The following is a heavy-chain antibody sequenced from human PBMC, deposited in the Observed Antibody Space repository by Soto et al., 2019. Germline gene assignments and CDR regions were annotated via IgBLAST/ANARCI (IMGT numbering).Heavy chain of an antibody. Sequence: TLSLTCTVSGVSISSGDNFYSWIRQPPGKGLEWIGYIYHTESTYYNPSLTSRVSMSIDKSKNQFSLKLSSVTAADTAVYYCVGAPVPAARKYWGHGDRDTVSS. CDR3: VGAPVPAARKY. V-gene: IGHV4-30-4*01. CDR1: GVSISSGDNF. J-gene: IGHJ1*01. CDR2: IYHTEST. D-gene: IGHD2-2*01.